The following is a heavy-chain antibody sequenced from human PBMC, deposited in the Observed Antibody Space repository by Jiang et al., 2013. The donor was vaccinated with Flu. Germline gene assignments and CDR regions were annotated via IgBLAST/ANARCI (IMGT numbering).Heavy chain of an antibody. CDR2: IDPSDSYT. J-gene: IGHJ1*01. V-gene: IGHV5-10-1*01. CDR3: TRPVDSSSRGPFQH. Sequence: WVRQMPGKGLEWMGKIDPSDSYTNYSPSFQGHVTFSVDKSIGTAYLQWNSLKASDTATYYCTRPVDSSSRGPFQHWGQGTLVSVSS. D-gene: IGHD2-2*01.